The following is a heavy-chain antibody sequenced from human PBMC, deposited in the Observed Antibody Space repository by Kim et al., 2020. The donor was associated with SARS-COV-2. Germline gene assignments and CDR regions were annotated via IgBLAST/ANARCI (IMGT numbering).Heavy chain of an antibody. CDR3: ARTYNIWEHIHDY. J-gene: IGHJ4*02. Sequence: SETLSLTCTVSGGSISSSSYYWGWIRQPPGKGLEWIGSIYYSGSTYYNPSLKSRVTISVDTSKNQFSLKLSSVTAADTAVYYWARTYNIWEHIHDYWGQGTLVTVSS. CDR2: IYYSGST. CDR1: GGSISSSSYY. V-gene: IGHV4-39*01. D-gene: IGHD2-21*01.